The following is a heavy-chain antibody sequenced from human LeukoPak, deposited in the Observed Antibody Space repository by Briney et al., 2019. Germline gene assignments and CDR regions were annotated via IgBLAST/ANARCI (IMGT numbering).Heavy chain of an antibody. CDR3: AKEGQYSSSWYLGY. J-gene: IGHJ4*02. CDR2: INTNTGNP. Sequence: EASVKASCKASGYTFTTYAMNWVRQAPGQGLEWMGWINTNTGNPTYAQGFTGRFVFSLDTSVSTAYLQISSLKAEDTAVYYCAKEGQYSSSWYLGYWGQGTLVTVSS. V-gene: IGHV7-4-1*02. CDR1: GYTFTTYA. D-gene: IGHD6-13*01.